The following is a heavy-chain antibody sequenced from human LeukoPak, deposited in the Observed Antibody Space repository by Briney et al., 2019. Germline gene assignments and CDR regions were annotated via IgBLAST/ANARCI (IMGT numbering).Heavy chain of an antibody. V-gene: IGHV4-30-4*01. Sequence: SETLSLTCTVSGGSISSGDYYWSWIRQPPGKGLEWIGYIYYSGSTYYNPSLKSRVTISVDTSKNQFSLKLSSVTAADTAVYYCARASLTALFDYWGQGTLVTVSS. CDR1: GGSISSGDYY. J-gene: IGHJ4*02. CDR2: IYYSGST. CDR3: ARASLTALFDY.